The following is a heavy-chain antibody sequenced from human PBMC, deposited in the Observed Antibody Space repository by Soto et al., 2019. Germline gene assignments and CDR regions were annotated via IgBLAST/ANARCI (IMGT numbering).Heavy chain of an antibody. CDR2: ISYDGSNK. D-gene: IGHD1-20*01. CDR3: AKGISGYNAPLDH. J-gene: IGHJ4*02. CDR1: GFTFSCYA. Sequence: GGSLRLSCAASGFTFSCYAMHWVRQAPGKGLEWVAIISYDGSNKYYADSVKGRFTISRDNSKNTLCLQMNSLRAEDTAVYYCAKGISGYNAPLDHWGQGTRVTVSS. V-gene: IGHV3-30-3*01.